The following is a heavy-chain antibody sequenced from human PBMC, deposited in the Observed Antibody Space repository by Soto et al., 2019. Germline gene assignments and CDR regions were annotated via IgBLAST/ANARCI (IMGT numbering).Heavy chain of an antibody. J-gene: IGHJ6*01. D-gene: IGHD2-21*02. CDR1: VFTFSSYT. CDR3: ARGPDCGGDCYYTYYGLEV. Sequence: NPVGSLRLSCAASVFTFSSYTMNCVRHSPGKWLEWVSSLSSSGTYIFYADSVKGRFTMSRDNARNSLYLQMNSLRAEDTAVYYCARGPDCGGDCYYTYYGLEVWGQGTTVNV. CDR2: LSSSGTYI. V-gene: IGHV3-21*01.